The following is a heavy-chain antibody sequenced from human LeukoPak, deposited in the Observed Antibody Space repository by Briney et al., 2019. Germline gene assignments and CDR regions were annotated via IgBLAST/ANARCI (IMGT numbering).Heavy chain of an antibody. D-gene: IGHD6-25*01. CDR3: RMGSDDYYYGMDV. CDR2: IIPIFGTA. J-gene: IGHJ6*02. V-gene: IGHV1-69*13. CDR1: GGTVTIYA. Sequence: GASVNVSFTASGGTVTIYAISWVRQAPGQGLEWLGGIIPIFGTANYAQKFQGRVTITADESTSTAYMELSSLRSEDTAVYYCRMGSDDYYYGMDVWGQGTTVTVSS.